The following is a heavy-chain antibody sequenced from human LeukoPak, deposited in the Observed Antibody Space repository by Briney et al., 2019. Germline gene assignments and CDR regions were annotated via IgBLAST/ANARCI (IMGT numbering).Heavy chain of an antibody. V-gene: IGHV4-61*02. CDR1: GGSVSSGSYF. D-gene: IGHD6-19*01. J-gene: IGHJ4*02. CDR2: IYTSGST. CDR3: ARGQGYSSGWYGD. Sequence: SQTLSLTCTVSGGSVSSGSYFWNWIRQPAGKGLEWIGRIYTSGSTKYNPSLKSRVTISVDTSKNQFSLKLYSVTATDTAVYYCARGQGYSSGWYGDWGQGTLVTVSS.